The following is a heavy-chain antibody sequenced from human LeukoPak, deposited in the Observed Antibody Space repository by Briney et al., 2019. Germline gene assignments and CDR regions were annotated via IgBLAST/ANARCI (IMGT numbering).Heavy chain of an antibody. CDR3: AKVRSRIYCSGGSCYWMDY. CDR1: GFTFSSYA. Sequence: GGSLRLSCAASGFTFSSYAMHWVRQAPGKGLEWVAFIRYDGSNKYYADSVKGRFTISRDNSKNTLYLQMNSLRAEDTAVYYCAKVRSRIYCSGGSCYWMDYWGQGTLVTVSS. CDR2: IRYDGSNK. V-gene: IGHV3-30*02. D-gene: IGHD2-15*01. J-gene: IGHJ4*02.